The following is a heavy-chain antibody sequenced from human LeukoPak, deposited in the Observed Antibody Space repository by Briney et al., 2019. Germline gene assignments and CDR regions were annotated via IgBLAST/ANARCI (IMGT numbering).Heavy chain of an antibody. J-gene: IGHJ4*02. Sequence: GGSLRLSWAASGFTCSSYEMNWVRQAPGKGLEWVSYISSSGSTIYYADSVKGRFTISRDDAKNSLYLQMNSLRAEDTAVYYCAREGGYSSSWYNYWGQGTLVTVSS. D-gene: IGHD6-13*01. CDR3: AREGGYSSSWYNY. CDR1: GFTCSSYE. V-gene: IGHV3-48*03. CDR2: ISSSGSTI.